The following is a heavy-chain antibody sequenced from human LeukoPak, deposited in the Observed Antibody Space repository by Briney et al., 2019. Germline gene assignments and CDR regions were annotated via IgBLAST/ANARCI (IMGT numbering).Heavy chain of an antibody. CDR1: GGSISSSSYY. V-gene: IGHV4-39*01. D-gene: IGHD6-13*01. J-gene: IGHJ6*02. CDR2: IYYSGST. CDR3: ARGRQQLVRTQYYYYGMDV. Sequence: SETLSLTCTVSGGSISSSSYYWGWIRQPPGKGLEWIGSIYYSGSTYYNPSLKSRVTVSVDTSKNQFSLKLSSVTAADTAVYYCARGRQQLVRTQYYYYGMDVWGQGTTVTVSS.